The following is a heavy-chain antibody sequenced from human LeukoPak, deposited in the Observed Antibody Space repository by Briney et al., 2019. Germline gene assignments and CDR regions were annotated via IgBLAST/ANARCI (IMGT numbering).Heavy chain of an antibody. V-gene: IGHV4-59*01. CDR2: IYYSGST. CDR3: ARGGSYLGHCDY. D-gene: IGHD1-26*01. CDR1: GGSISSYY. J-gene: IGHJ4*02. Sequence: PSETLSLTCTGSGGSISSYYWSWIRQPPGKGLGWIGYIYYSGSTNYNPSLKSRVTISVDTSKNQFSLKPSSVTAADTAVYYGARGGSYLGHCDYWGQGTLVTVSS.